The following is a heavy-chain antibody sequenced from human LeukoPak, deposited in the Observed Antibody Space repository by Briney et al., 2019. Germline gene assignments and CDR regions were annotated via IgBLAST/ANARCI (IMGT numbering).Heavy chain of an antibody. CDR1: GGSISSYY. D-gene: IGHD3-22*01. CDR2: IYYSGGT. Sequence: SETLSLTCTVSGGSISSYYWSWIRQPPGKGLGWIGNIYYSGGTNDNSSLKSRVTIAVDTSKNQFSLKLSSVTAADTAVYYCARMANYYDSSGYYPGAFDIWGQGTMVTVSS. V-gene: IGHV4-59*01. CDR3: ARMANYYDSSGYYPGAFDI. J-gene: IGHJ3*02.